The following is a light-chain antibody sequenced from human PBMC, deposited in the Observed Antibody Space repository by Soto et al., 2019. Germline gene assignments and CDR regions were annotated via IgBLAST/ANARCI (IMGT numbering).Light chain of an antibody. J-gene: IGKJ1*01. Sequence: DIQMTQSPSTLSASVGDRVTITCRASQSISYSLAWYQQKPGKAPKVLMYKASRLETGVPSRFSGSGSGTEFSRTVTSLQPDDFASYYCQQYDSYSLWSVGRGTKVDIK. CDR2: KAS. CDR1: QSISYS. CDR3: QQYDSYSLWS. V-gene: IGKV1-5*03.